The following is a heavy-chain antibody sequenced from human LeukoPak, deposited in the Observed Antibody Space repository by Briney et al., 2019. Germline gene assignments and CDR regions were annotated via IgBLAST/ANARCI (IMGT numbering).Heavy chain of an antibody. Sequence: SETLSLTCTVSGGSISITNYYWGWIRQPPGKGLEWIGNIYYDGSTYYNPSLKSRVTISVDTSKNQFSLKLSSVTAADTAVYYCARDRMRDTCPEFDPWGQGTLVTVSS. CDR3: ARDRMRDTCPEFDP. V-gene: IGHV4-39*07. J-gene: IGHJ5*02. D-gene: IGHD2-8*01. CDR2: IYYDGST. CDR1: GGSISITNYY.